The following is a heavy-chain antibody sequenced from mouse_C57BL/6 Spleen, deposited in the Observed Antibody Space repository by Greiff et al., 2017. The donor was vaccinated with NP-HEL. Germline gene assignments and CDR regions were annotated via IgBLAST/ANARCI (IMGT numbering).Heavy chain of an antibody. J-gene: IGHJ2*01. CDR3: ARERQLRLYFDY. CDR1: GFTFSDYY. Sequence: EVKLMESEGGLVQPGSSMKLSCTASGFTFSDYYMAWVRQVPEKGLEWVANINYDGSSTYYLDSLQSRFIISRDNAKNILYLQMSSLKSEDTATYYCARERQLRLYFDYWGQGTTLTVSS. D-gene: IGHD3-2*02. V-gene: IGHV5-16*01. CDR2: INYDGSST.